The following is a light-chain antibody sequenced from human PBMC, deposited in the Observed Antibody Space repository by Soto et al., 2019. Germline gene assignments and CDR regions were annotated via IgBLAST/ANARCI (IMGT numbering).Light chain of an antibody. V-gene: IGKV3-15*01. CDR1: QGVTTN. J-gene: IGKJ5*01. CDR2: DVS. CDR3: EHYNDVPFS. Sequence: SPATLSVSPGERATLSCRAGQGVTTNFAWYQQKSGQSPRLLIYDVSIRATGVPARFSATGSETDFTLTISGLQSEDSAVYFYEHYNDVPFSFGQVTLLEIK.